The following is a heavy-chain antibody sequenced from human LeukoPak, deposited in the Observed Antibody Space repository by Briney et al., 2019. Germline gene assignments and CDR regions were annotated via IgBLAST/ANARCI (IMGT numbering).Heavy chain of an antibody. Sequence: PSETLSLTCTVSGGSIGSGGYYWSWIRQHPGKGLEWIGYIYYSGSTYYNPSLKSRVTISVDTSKNQFSLKLSSVTAADTAVYYCARAQTRHWFDPWAREPWSPSPQ. J-gene: IGHJ5*02. CDR3: ARAQTRHWFDP. CDR2: IYYSGST. V-gene: IGHV4-31*03. CDR1: GGSIGSGGYY.